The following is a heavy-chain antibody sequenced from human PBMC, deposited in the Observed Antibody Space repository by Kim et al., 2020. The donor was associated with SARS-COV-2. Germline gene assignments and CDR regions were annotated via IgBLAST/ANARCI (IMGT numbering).Heavy chain of an antibody. D-gene: IGHD2-2*01. CDR3: AREPAALSGGWFDP. V-gene: IGHV1-3*01. Sequence: QKFQGRVTITRDTSASTAYMELSRLRSEDTAVYYCAREPAALSGGWFDPWGQGTLVTVSS. J-gene: IGHJ5*02.